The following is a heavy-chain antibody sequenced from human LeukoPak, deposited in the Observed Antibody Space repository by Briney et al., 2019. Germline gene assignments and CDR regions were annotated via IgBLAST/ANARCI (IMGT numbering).Heavy chain of an antibody. J-gene: IGHJ4*01. CDR3: ARDDGLDY. V-gene: IGHV1-2*06. CDR2: MSPTSGGT. CDR1: GYTFADYY. Sequence: ASVKVSCKASGYTFADYYMHWVRQAPGQGLEWMGRMSPTSGGTNYAPKFQGRVTMTRDTSISTAYMELSSLRSDDTAIYYCARDDGLDYWGHRSLVTVSS.